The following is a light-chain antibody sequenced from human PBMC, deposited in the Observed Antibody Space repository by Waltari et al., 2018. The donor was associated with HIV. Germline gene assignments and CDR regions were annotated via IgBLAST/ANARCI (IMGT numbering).Light chain of an antibody. CDR3: CSYAGRSTLEV. Sequence: SALTQPASVSGSPGPSITISCTGTSRDVGAYNLVSWYQQHPGKAPKFIIYEVNKRPSEVSIRFSGSKSGNTASLTISGLQAEDEADYYCCSYAGRSTLEVFGGGTKVTVL. CDR2: EVN. CDR1: SRDVGAYNL. J-gene: IGLJ2*01. V-gene: IGLV2-23*02.